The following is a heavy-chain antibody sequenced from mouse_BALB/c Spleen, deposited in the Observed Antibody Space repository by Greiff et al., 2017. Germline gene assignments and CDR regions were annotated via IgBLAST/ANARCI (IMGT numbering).Heavy chain of an antibody. CDR2: ISSGGSYT. J-gene: IGHJ4*01. D-gene: IGHD3-3*01. CDR3: ARERDPYAMDY. V-gene: IGHV5-9-4*01. CDR1: GFTFSSYA. Sequence: EVKLQESGGGLVKPGGSLKLSCAASGFTFSSYAMSWVRQSPEKRLEWVAEISSGGSYTYYPDTVTGRFTISRDNAKNTLYLEMSSLRSEDTAMYYCARERDPYAMDYWGQGTSVTVSS.